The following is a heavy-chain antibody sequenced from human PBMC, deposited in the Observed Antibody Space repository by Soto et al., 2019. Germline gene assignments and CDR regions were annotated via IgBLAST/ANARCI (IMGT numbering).Heavy chain of an antibody. J-gene: IGHJ5*02. CDR3: ARTVVPAVQSEVWFDP. D-gene: IGHD2-2*01. CDR1: GYTFTSYG. Sequence: ASVKVSCKASGYTFTSYGISWVRQAPGQGLEWMGWISAYNGNTNYAQKLQGRVTMTTDTSTSTAYMELRSLRSDDTAVYYCARTVVPAVQSEVWFDPWGQGTLVTVSS. V-gene: IGHV1-18*01. CDR2: ISAYNGNT.